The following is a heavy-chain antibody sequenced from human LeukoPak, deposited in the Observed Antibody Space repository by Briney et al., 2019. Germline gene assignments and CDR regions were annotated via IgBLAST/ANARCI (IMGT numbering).Heavy chain of an antibody. CDR3: ATYYYGSGSPGYFDY. V-gene: IGHV4-59*01. CDR2: IYYSGST. D-gene: IGHD3-10*01. Sequence: SETLSLTCTVSGGSISSYYWSWIRQPPGKGLEWIGYIYYSGSTNYNPSLKSRVTISVDTSKNQFSLKLSSVTAADTAVYYCATYYYGSGSPGYFDYWGQGTLVTVSS. J-gene: IGHJ4*02. CDR1: GGSISSYY.